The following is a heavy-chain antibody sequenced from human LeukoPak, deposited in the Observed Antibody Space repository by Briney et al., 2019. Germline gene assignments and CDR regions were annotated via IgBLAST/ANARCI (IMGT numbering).Heavy chain of an antibody. D-gene: IGHD1-26*01. CDR1: GGTFSSYA. CDR2: IIPIFGTA. Sequence: PVKVSCKASGGTFSSYAISWVRQAPGQGLEWMGGIIPIFGTANYAQKFQGRVTITADESTSTAYMELSSLRSEDTAVYYCARDISGSYGGWFDPWGQGTLVTVSS. J-gene: IGHJ5*02. CDR3: ARDISGSYGGWFDP. V-gene: IGHV1-69*13.